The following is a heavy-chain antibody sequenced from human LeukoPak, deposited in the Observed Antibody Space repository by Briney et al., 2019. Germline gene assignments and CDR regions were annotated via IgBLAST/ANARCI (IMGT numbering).Heavy chain of an antibody. D-gene: IGHD2-21*02. V-gene: IGHV3-66*01. J-gene: IGHJ4*02. CDR1: GFTVSSNY. CDR2: LSSGGST. CDR3: TSNLIHCGGDCYHFDY. Sequence: PGESLRLSCAASGFTVSSNYMSWVRQAPGKGLEWVSLLSSGGSTYYADSVKGRFTISRDNSKNTLYLQMNSLKTEDTAVYYCTSNLIHCGGDCYHFDYWGQGTLVTVSS.